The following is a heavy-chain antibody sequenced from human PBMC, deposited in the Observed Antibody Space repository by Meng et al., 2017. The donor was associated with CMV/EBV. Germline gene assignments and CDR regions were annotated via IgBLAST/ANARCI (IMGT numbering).Heavy chain of an antibody. CDR2: ISSSSSYI. V-gene: IGHV3-21*01. CDR3: AREIGVARYDWYGMDV. Sequence: GESLTISCAASGFTFSSYSMNWVRQAPGKGLEWVSSISSSSSYIYYADSVKGRFTISRDNAKNSLYLQMNSLRAEDTAVYYCAREIGVARYDWYGMDVWGQGTTVTVSS. D-gene: IGHD3-3*01. J-gene: IGHJ6*02. CDR1: GFTFSSYS.